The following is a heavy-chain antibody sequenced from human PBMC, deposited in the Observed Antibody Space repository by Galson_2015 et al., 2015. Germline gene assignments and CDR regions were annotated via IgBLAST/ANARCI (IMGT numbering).Heavy chain of an antibody. CDR1: GYTLPSFA. Sequence: SVKVSCKASGYTLPSFAMHWVRQAPGQRLEWMGWITAGTGNTKYSQKFQGRVTITRDTSASTVYMELSSLRSEDTAVYYCARCGSTSCYTGDAFDIWGQGTMVTVSS. V-gene: IGHV1-3*01. D-gene: IGHD2-2*02. CDR3: ARCGSTSCYTGDAFDI. CDR2: ITAGTGNT. J-gene: IGHJ3*02.